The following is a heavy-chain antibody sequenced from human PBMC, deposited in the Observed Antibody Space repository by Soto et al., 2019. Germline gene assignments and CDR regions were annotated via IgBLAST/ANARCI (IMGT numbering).Heavy chain of an antibody. V-gene: IGHV3-33*01. J-gene: IGHJ6*03. Sequence: GGALRISCAGSGFTFRSFGMPRVRQAPGKGLGGVAVIWYDGSNKYYADSVKGRFTISRDNSKNTLYLQMNSLRAEDTAVYYCARGGLYCSGGSCYSVGYMDVWGKGTTVTVSS. CDR3: ARGGLYCSGGSCYSVGYMDV. CDR2: IWYDGSNK. D-gene: IGHD2-15*01. CDR1: GFTFRSFG.